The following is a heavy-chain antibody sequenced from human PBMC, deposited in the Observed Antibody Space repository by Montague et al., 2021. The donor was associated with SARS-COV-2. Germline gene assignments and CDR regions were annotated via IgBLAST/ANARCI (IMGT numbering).Heavy chain of an antibody. J-gene: IGHJ4*02. CDR2: INSDGSST. CDR3: ASDSRYSGYEADY. D-gene: IGHD5-12*01. Sequence: SVRLSCAASGFTFSNYWMHWVRQAPGKGLVWVSRINSDGSSTTYADSVKGRFTISRDNAKNTVYLQMSSLRAEDSAVYYCASDSRYSGYEADYWGQGTLVTVSS. V-gene: IGHV3-74*01. CDR1: GFTFSNYW.